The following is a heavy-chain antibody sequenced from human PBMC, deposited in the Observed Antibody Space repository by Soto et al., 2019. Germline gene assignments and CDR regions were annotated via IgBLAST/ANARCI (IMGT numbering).Heavy chain of an antibody. CDR3: ARNLYNTGDFDH. V-gene: IGHV1-8*02. CDR1: GYTFTDYD. CDR2: MTPNSGNT. D-gene: IGHD3-16*01. Sequence: QVQLMQSGAEVRKPGASVKVSCRASGYTFTDYDINWVRQATGQGLEWLGWMTPNSGNTGYALKFQGRVTLTRDISRSTAYMELRSLTSEDTAVYYCARNLYNTGDFDHWGQGTLVTVSS. J-gene: IGHJ5*02.